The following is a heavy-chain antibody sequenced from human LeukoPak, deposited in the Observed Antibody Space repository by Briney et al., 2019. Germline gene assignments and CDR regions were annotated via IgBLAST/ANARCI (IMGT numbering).Heavy chain of an antibody. J-gene: IGHJ6*03. CDR1: GYTFTGYY. CDR2: INPNSGGT. CDR3: ARVGSDILTGKGVYYMDV. Sequence: ASVKVSCKASGYTFTGYYMHWVRQAPGQGLEWMGWINPNSGGTNYAQKFQGRVTMTRDTSISTAYMELSRLRSDDTAVYYCARVGSDILTGKGVYYMDVWGKGTTVTASS. V-gene: IGHV1-2*02. D-gene: IGHD3-9*01.